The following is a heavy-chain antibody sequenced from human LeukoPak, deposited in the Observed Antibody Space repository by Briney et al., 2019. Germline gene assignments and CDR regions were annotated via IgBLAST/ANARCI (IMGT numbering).Heavy chain of an antibody. D-gene: IGHD3-10*02. V-gene: IGHV3-30*02. J-gene: IGHJ6*03. CDR3: AKEELRRITMWGYMDV. CDR2: IRYDGSNK. CDR1: GFTFSSYG. Sequence: GGSLRLSCAASGFTFSSYGMHWVRQAPGKGLEWVAFIRYDGSNKYYADSVKGRFTISRDNSKNTLYLQMNSLSAEDTAFYYCAKEELRRITMWGYMDVWGKGTTVTISS.